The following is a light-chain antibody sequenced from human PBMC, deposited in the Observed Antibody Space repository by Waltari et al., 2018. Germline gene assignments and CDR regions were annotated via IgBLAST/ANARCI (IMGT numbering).Light chain of an antibody. CDR3: QSFDSSLSVV. CDR2: GNS. V-gene: IGLV1-40*01. J-gene: IGLJ2*01. Sequence: QSVLTQPPSVSGAPGQWVTISCTGSSSNIGADYDVSWYQQLPGTAPKLLIYGNSNRPSGVPDRFSGSKSGTSASLTITGLQAEDEADYYCQSFDSSLSVVFGGGTKLTVV. CDR1: SSNIGADYD.